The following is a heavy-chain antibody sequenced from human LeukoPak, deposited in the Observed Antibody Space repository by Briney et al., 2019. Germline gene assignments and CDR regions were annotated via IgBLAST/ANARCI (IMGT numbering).Heavy chain of an antibody. CDR2: ISGSGGST. CDR1: GFTFSSYA. V-gene: IGHV3-23*01. CDR3: AKIAVAGTRLRDY. Sequence: GRSLRLSCAASGFTFSSYAMHWVRQAPGKGLEWVSAISGSGGSTYYADSVKGRFTISRDNSKNTLYLQMNSLRAEDTAVYYCAKIAVAGTRLRDYWGQGTLVTVSS. D-gene: IGHD6-19*01. J-gene: IGHJ4*02.